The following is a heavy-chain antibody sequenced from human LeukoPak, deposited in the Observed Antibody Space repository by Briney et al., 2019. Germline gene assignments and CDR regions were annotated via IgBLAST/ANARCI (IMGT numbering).Heavy chain of an antibody. CDR3: ARANGDYTLDAFDI. Sequence: SETLSLTCAVYGGSFSGYYWSWIRQPPGKGLEWIGEINHSGSTNYNPSLKSRVTISVDTSKNQISLKLSSVTAADTAVYYCARANGDYTLDAFDIWGQGTMVTVSS. V-gene: IGHV4-34*01. D-gene: IGHD4-17*01. CDR1: GGSFSGYY. CDR2: INHSGST. J-gene: IGHJ3*02.